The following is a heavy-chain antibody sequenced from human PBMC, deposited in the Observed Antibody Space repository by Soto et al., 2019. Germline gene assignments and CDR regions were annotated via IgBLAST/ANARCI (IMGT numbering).Heavy chain of an antibody. CDR2: ISYDGSNK. V-gene: IGHV3-30*18. Sequence: GGSLRLSCAASGFTFSSYGMHWVRQAPGKGLEWVAVISYDGSNKYYADSVEGRFTISRDNSKNTLYLQMNSLRAEDTAVYYCAKEPRWASYYYDSSGYFDYWGQGTLVTVSS. CDR3: AKEPRWASYYYDSSGYFDY. D-gene: IGHD3-22*01. J-gene: IGHJ4*02. CDR1: GFTFSSYG.